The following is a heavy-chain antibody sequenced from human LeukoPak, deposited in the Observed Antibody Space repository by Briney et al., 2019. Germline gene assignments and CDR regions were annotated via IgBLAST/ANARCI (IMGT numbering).Heavy chain of an antibody. CDR3: ARDQDLYSSGWYLGGHAFDI. J-gene: IGHJ3*02. CDR2: ITSSSSYM. V-gene: IGHV3-21*01. Sequence: GGSLRLSCVASGFSFNNYNMNWVRQAPGKGLEWVSSITSSSSYMDYADSVKGRFTISRDNAKKSLYLQMNSLRAEDTAVYYCARDQDLYSSGWYLGGHAFDIWGQGTMVTVSS. CDR1: GFSFNNYN. D-gene: IGHD6-19*01.